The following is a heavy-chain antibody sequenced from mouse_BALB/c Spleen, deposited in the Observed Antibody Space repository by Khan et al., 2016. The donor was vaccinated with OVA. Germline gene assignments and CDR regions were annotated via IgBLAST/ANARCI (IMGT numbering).Heavy chain of an antibody. CDR2: INPSNGYT. V-gene: IGHV1-4*01. J-gene: IGHJ3*01. D-gene: IGHD2-14*01. CDR1: GYTFTSYT. CDR3: GRDGAYHRNDGWFAY. Sequence: QVQLQQSGAELARPGASVKMSCKASGYTFTSYTIHWIKKRPGQGLEWIGYINPSNGYTNYNQKFKDKATLTTDKSSTTAYLQLSSLPSDDSAVXNWGRDGAYHRNDGWFAYWGQGTLVTVSA.